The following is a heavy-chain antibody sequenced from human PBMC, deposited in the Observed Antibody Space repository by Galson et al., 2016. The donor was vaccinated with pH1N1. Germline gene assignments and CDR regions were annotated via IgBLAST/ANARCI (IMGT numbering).Heavy chain of an antibody. CDR2: ISVYDGKT. D-gene: IGHD3/OR15-3a*01. J-gene: IGHJ4*02. CDR3: ASGLGQGTCCLLH. CDR1: GYDFINSG. V-gene: IGHV1-18*04. Sequence: SVTVSCKASGYDFINSGVNWVRQAPGQGLEWMGWISVYDGKTVYAEKVQGRVTMTTDTSTNTAYMEVRSLKSDDTAMYYCASGLGQGTCCLLHWGQGARVTVSA.